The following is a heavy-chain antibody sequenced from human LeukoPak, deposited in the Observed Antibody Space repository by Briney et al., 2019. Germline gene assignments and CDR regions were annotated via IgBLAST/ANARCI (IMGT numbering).Heavy chain of an antibody. V-gene: IGHV3-74*01. CDR3: ASYYLEWLFGWAFDI. J-gene: IGHJ3*02. D-gene: IGHD3-3*01. CDR1: GFTFSTYW. CDR2: INGDGSNT. Sequence: GGSLRLSCGASGFTFSTYWMNWVRQAPGKGLVWVSHINGDGSNTNHADSVKGRITISRDNSKNTLYLQMNSLRAEDTAVYYCASYYLEWLFGWAFDIWGQGTMVTVFS.